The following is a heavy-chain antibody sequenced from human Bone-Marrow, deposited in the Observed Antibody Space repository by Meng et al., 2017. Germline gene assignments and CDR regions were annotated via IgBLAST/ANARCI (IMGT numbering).Heavy chain of an antibody. CDR3: ARANVNYGVVDP. CDR1: GGSISSGGYY. V-gene: IGHV4-31*01. J-gene: IGHJ5*02. Sequence: QVTLQAWGQGLVTPSQTLSLTCTVSGGSISSGGYYWSWIRQHPGKGLEWIGYIYYSGSTYYNPSLKSLVTISVDTSKNQFSLKLSSVTAADTAVYYCARANVNYGVVDPWGQGTLVTVSS. D-gene: IGHD3-10*01. CDR2: IYYSGST.